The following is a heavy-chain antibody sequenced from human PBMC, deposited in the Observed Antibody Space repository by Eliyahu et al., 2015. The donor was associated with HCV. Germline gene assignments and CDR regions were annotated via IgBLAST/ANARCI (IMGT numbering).Heavy chain of an antibody. Sequence: EVQLVESGGGLVXPGRSLRLPCTASGFTFGXYAXXWFRQAPGKGLGWVGFIRSKAYGGTTEYAASVKGRFTISRDDSKSIAYLQMNSLKTEDTAVYYCTRDWGYYDSSEDAFDIWGQGTMVTVSS. CDR3: TRDWGYYDSSEDAFDI. CDR1: GFTFGXYA. D-gene: IGHD3-22*01. J-gene: IGHJ3*02. CDR2: IRSKAYGGTT. V-gene: IGHV3-49*05.